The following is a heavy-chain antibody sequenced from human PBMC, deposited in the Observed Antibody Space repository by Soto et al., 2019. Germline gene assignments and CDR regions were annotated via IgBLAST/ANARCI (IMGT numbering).Heavy chain of an antibody. CDR2: ISAYNGNT. J-gene: IGHJ4*02. CDR3: AREPNYFDY. Sequence: QVQLVQSGTEVKKPGASVKVSCKASGYTFTSYGISWVRQAPGQGLEWMRWISAYNGNTHYAQKLQGRVTMTTDTSRSTAYMELRTLTSDVTAVYYSAREPNYFDYWGQGTLVTVSS. V-gene: IGHV1-18*01. CDR1: GYTFTSYG.